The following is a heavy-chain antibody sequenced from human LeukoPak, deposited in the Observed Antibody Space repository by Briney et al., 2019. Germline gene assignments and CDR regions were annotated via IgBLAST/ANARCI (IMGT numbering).Heavy chain of an antibody. D-gene: IGHD2-2*01. J-gene: IGHJ4*02. V-gene: IGHV1-2*02. CDR1: GYTFTGYY. Sequence: HWASVKVSCKASGYTFTGYYMHWVRQAPGQGLEWMGWINPNSGGTNYAQKFQGRVTMTRDTSISTAYMELSRLRSDDTAVYYCARDPAAEGYCSSTSCPKDDYWGQGTLVTVSS. CDR3: ARDPAAEGYCSSTSCPKDDY. CDR2: INPNSGGT.